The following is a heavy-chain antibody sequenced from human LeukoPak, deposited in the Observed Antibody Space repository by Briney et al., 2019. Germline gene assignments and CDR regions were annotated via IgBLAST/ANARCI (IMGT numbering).Heavy chain of an antibody. V-gene: IGHV3-30-3*01. D-gene: IGHD3-22*01. J-gene: IGHJ4*02. CDR2: ISYDGSNK. CDR1: GFTFSSYA. CDR3: ARDLRRLVIVDY. Sequence: GGSLRLSCAASGFTFSSYAMHWVRQAPGKGLEWVAVISYDGSNKYYADSVKGRFTISRDNSKNTLYLQMNSLRAEDTAVCYCARDLRRLVIVDYWGQGTLVTVSS.